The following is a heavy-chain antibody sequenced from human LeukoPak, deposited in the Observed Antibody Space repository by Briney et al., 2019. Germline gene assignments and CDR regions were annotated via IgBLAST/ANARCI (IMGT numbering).Heavy chain of an antibody. CDR1: GGTFSSYA. D-gene: IGHD3-22*01. CDR3: ARSITMIAPIDY. CDR2: IIPIFGTA. V-gene: IGHV1-69*05. Sequence: SVKVSCKSSGGTFSSYAISWVRQAPGQGLEWMGGIIPIFGTANYAQKFQGRVTITTDESTSTAYMELSSLRSEDTAVYYCARSITMIAPIDYWGQGTLVTVSS. J-gene: IGHJ4*02.